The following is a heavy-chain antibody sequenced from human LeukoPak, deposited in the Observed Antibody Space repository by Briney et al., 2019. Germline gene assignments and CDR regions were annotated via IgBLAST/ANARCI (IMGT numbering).Heavy chain of an antibody. Sequence: SETLSLTCAVYGGSFSGYYWSWIRQPPGKGLEWIGYIYYSGSTNYNPSLKSRVTISVHTSKNQFSLKLRSVTAADTAVYYCARHPAPRYSYGPPYWYFDLWGRGTLVTVSS. CDR1: GGSFSGYY. CDR3: ARHPAPRYSYGPPYWYFDL. D-gene: IGHD5-18*01. V-gene: IGHV4-59*01. CDR2: IYYSGST. J-gene: IGHJ2*01.